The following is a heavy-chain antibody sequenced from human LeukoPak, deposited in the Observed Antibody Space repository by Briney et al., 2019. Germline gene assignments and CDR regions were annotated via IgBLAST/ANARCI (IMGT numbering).Heavy chain of an antibody. D-gene: IGHD6-19*01. CDR1: GFTFSSYA. J-gene: IGHJ4*02. Sequence: GGSLRLSCAASGFTFSSYAMTWVRKAPGKGLDWVSAISVNGDSTYYSDSVKGRFTISRDNSKNTLYLQMNSLRAEDTPVYDCARYKLAGSPLFDYWGQGTLVAVSS. CDR2: ISVNGDST. CDR3: ARYKLAGSPLFDY. V-gene: IGHV3-23*01.